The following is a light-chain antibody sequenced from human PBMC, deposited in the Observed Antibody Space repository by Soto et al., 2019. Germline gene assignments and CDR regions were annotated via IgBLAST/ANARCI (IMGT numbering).Light chain of an antibody. CDR1: SSDIGAYNF. CDR3: TSSTTSTTMV. Sequence: QSALTQPASVSGSPGQSITISCTGTSSDIGAYNFVSWYQQHPGKAPKLMLYDVNSRPSGVSNRFSGSKSGNTASLTISGLQAEDEADYYCTSSTTSTTMVFGGGTKVTVL. V-gene: IGLV2-14*03. J-gene: IGLJ2*01. CDR2: DVN.